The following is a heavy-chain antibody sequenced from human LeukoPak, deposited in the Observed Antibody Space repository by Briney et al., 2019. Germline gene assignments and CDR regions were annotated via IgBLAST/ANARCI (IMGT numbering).Heavy chain of an antibody. CDR1: GFTFSTYW. CDR3: AGGSGWLNRQ. CDR2: IKQDGSEK. Sequence: GSLRLSCAASGFTFSTYWMSWVRQAPGKGLEWVANIKQDGSEKYYVDSVKGRFTISRDNAKSSLYLQMNTLRAEDTAVYYCAGGSGWLNRQWGQGTLVTVSS. J-gene: IGHJ4*02. D-gene: IGHD6-19*01. V-gene: IGHV3-7*03.